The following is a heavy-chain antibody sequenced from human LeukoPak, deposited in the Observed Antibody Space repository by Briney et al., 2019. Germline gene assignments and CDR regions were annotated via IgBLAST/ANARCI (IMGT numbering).Heavy chain of an antibody. CDR2: IKQDGSEK. V-gene: IGHV3-7*01. J-gene: IGHJ4*02. CDR1: GFTFSSYW. D-gene: IGHD1-26*01. CDR3: ARVGLKGATTIRSSDY. Sequence: GVSQRLSCAASGFTFSSYWMSWVRQAPGRGLECVAYIKQDGSEKYYVDCVKGRFTISRDNAESSLNLHMNSLRAEDLAVYYCARVGLKGATTIRSSDYWGQGTLVTVSS.